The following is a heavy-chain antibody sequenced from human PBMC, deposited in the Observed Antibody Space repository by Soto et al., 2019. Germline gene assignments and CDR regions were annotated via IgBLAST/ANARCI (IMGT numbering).Heavy chain of an antibody. CDR3: ASELQGLYFFDY. Sequence: QVQVLQSGAEVKKPGASVKVSCKASEYTFTSYTMHWVRQAPGQRLEWMGWINGGNGNTKYSQKFQGRVTITRDTSASTAYMELSSLRSDDTAVYCWASELQGLYFFDYWGQGALVTVSS. D-gene: IGHD4-4*01. V-gene: IGHV1-3*01. CDR2: INGGNGNT. J-gene: IGHJ4*02. CDR1: EYTFTSYT.